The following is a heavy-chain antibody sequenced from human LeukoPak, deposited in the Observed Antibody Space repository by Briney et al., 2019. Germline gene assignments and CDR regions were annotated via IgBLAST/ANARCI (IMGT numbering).Heavy chain of an antibody. CDR2: ISSSSSTI. V-gene: IGHV3-48*01. D-gene: IGHD4-17*01. CDR1: GFTFSSYS. Sequence: GGSLRLSCAASGFTFSSYSMNWVRQAPGKGLEWVSYISSSSSTIYYADSVKGRFTISRDNAKNSLYLQMNSLRAEDTAVYYCAIMTTVTTGYSQHWGQGTLVTVSS. J-gene: IGHJ1*01. CDR3: AIMTTVTTGYSQH.